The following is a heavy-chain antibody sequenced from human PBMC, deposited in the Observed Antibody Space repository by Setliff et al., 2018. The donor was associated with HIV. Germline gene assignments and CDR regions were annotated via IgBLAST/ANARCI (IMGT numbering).Heavy chain of an antibody. D-gene: IGHD6-13*01. J-gene: IGHJ4*02. Sequence: PGESLKISCKGSGYSFTSYWIGWVRQMPGKGLEWMGIIYCGDSDTRYSPSFQGQVTISADKSISTAYLQWNSLKVSDTAMYYCARLGVVAGRGYYFDSWGQGTLVTVSS. CDR1: GYSFTSYW. CDR3: ARLGVVAGRGYYFDS. V-gene: IGHV5-51*01. CDR2: IYCGDSDT.